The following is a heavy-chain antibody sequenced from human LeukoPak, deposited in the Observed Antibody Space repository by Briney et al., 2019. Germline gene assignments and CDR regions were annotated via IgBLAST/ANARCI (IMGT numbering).Heavy chain of an antibody. J-gene: IGHJ5*02. CDR2: IIPIFGTA. CDR1: GGTFSSYA. D-gene: IGHD3-10*01. Sequence: ASVKVSCKASGGTFSSYAISWVRQAPGQGLEWMGGIIPIFGTANYAQKFQGRVTITTDESTSTAYMELSSLRSEDTAVHYCARSQVRRVNWFDPWGQGTLVTVSS. CDR3: ARSQVRRVNWFDP. V-gene: IGHV1-69*05.